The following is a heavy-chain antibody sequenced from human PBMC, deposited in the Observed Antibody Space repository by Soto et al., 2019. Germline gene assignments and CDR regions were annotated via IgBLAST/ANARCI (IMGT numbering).Heavy chain of an antibody. V-gene: IGHV4-39*01. CDR2: IYYSGSI. J-gene: IGHJ5*02. CDR3: ARQSSGWYNWFDP. D-gene: IGHD6-19*01. CDR1: CGSISSSSYY. Sequence: PSETLSLTCSVSCGSISSSSYYWGWIRQPPGKGLEWIGSIYYSGSIYYNPSLKSRVTISVDTSKNQFSLKLSSVTAAETAVYYCARQSSGWYNWFDPWGQGTLVTVSS.